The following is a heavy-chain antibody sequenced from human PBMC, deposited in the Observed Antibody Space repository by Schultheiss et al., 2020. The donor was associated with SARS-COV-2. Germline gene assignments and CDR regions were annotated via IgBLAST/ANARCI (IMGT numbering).Heavy chain of an antibody. CDR1: GGSISSYY. CDR2: IYYSGST. CDR3: ARGGYSYGYGIDY. V-gene: IGHV4-59*12. D-gene: IGHD5-18*01. J-gene: IGHJ4*02. Sequence: SETLSLTCTVSGGSISSYYWSWIRQPPGKGLEWIGYIYYSGSTNYSPSLKSRVTISVDTSKNQFSLKLSSVTAADTAVYYCARGGYSYGYGIDYWGQGTLVTVSS.